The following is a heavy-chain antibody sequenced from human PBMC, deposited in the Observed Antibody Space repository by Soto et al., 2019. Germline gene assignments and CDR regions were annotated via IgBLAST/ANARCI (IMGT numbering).Heavy chain of an antibody. Sequence: PSEILSFTCAVSGYSIRRGYYWGWIRQPPGKGLEWIGSIYHSGSTYYNPSLKSRVTISVDTTKNQFYLKLSSVTAADTAVYYCARGAIYGMDVWGQVTTVTVSS. V-gene: IGHV4-38-2*01. CDR2: IYHSGST. J-gene: IGHJ6*02. CDR1: GYSIRRGYY. CDR3: ARGAIYGMDV.